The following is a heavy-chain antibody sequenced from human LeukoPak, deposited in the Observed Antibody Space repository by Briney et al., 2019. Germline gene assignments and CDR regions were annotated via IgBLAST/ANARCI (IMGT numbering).Heavy chain of an antibody. J-gene: IGHJ4*02. CDR3: ARSTTRIYCSGGSCYGHFDY. CDR2: IIPILGIA. D-gene: IGHD2-15*01. Sequence: GASVKVSCKSSGGTFSSYAIIWVRQAPGQGLEWMGRIIPILGIANYAQKFQGRATITADKSTSTAYMELSSLRSEDTAVYYCARSTTRIYCSGGSCYGHFDYWGQGTLVTVSS. CDR1: GGTFSSYA. V-gene: IGHV1-69*04.